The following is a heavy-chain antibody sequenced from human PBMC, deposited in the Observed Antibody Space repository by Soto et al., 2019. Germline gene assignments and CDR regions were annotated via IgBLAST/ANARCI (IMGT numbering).Heavy chain of an antibody. CDR2: IFNGGST. CDR3: ARVYMVRGTIIRYFDY. V-gene: IGHV4-59*12. J-gene: IGHJ4*02. D-gene: IGHD3-10*01. Sequence: SLTCTVSGGSLSNYYWSWIRQPPGKGLEWVGYIFNGGSTNHNPSLKSRVTISVDKSKNQFSLKLSSVTAADTAVYYCARVYMVRGTIIRYFDYWGQGTLVTVSS. CDR1: GGSLSNYY.